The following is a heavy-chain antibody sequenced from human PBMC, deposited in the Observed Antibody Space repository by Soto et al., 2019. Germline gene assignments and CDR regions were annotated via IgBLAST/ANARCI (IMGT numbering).Heavy chain of an antibody. CDR1: GGSFSGYY. J-gene: IGHJ5*02. CDR2: INHSGST. D-gene: IGHD3-3*01. Sequence: PSETLSITCAVYGGSFSGYYWSWIRQPPGKGLEWIGEINHSGSTNYNPSLKSRVTISVDTSKNQFSLKLSSVTAADTAVYYCARGFGQAIVGVVIILAWFDPWGQGTLVTVSS. V-gene: IGHV4-34*01. CDR3: ARGFGQAIVGVVIILAWFDP.